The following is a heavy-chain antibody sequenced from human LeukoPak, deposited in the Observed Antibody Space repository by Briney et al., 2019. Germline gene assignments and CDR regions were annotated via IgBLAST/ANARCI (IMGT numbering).Heavy chain of an antibody. CDR2: MNPKSTNT. J-gene: IGHJ6*03. Sequence: ASVKVSCKASGYTFTSYDINWVRQAAGQGLEWMGWMNPKSTNTGYAQKFQGRVTITRNTSISTAYMELSSLRSEDTAVYYCARAVGDTAYYYYHMDVWGKGTTVTVSS. CDR1: GYTFTSYD. V-gene: IGHV1-8*03. D-gene: IGHD1-26*01. CDR3: ARAVGDTAYYYYHMDV.